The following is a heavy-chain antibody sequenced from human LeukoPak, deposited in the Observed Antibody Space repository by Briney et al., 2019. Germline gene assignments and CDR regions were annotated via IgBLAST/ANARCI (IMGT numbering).Heavy chain of an antibody. CDR1: GFTFSSYA. J-gene: IGHJ4*02. Sequence: GGSLRLSCAASGFTFSSYAMSWVRQAPGKGLEWVSAISGSGGSTYYADSVKGRFTISRDNSKNTLYLQMNSLRAEDTAVYYCARERGFRGYTYGHFDYWGQGALVTVSS. CDR3: ARERGFRGYTYGHFDY. D-gene: IGHD5-18*01. V-gene: IGHV3-23*01. CDR2: ISGSGGST.